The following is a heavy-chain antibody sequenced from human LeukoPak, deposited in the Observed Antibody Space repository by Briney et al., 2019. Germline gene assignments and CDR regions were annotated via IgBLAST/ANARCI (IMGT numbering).Heavy chain of an antibody. CDR2: IIPIFGTA. J-gene: IGHJ3*02. V-gene: IGHV1-69*05. CDR1: GGTFSSYA. D-gene: IGHD5-18*01. Sequence: VASVKVSCKASGGTFSSYAISWVRQVPGQGLEWMGGIIPIFGTANYAQKFQGRVTITTDESTSTAYMELSSLRSEDTAVYYCARDQGYSYGQSDAFDIWGQGTMVTVSS. CDR3: ARDQGYSYGQSDAFDI.